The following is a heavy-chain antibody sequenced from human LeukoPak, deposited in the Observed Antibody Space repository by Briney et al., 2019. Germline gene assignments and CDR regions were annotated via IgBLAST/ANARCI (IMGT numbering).Heavy chain of an antibody. CDR2: ISAYNGNT. CDR1: GYTFTSYG. CDR3: ARDGYYYDSSGYYSFPDY. J-gene: IGHJ4*02. Sequence: ASVKVSCKASGYTFTSYGISWVRQAPGQGLEWMGWISAYNGNTNYAQKLQGRVTMTTDTSTSTAYMELRSLRFDDTAVYYCARDGYYYDSSGYYSFPDYWGQGTLVTVSS. D-gene: IGHD3-22*01. V-gene: IGHV1-18*01.